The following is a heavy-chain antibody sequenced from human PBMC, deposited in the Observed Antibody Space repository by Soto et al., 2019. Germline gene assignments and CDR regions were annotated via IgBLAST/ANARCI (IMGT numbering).Heavy chain of an antibody. Sequence: QVQLVESGGGVVQPGRSLRLSCAASGFTFSSYAMHWVRQAPGKGLEWVAVISYDGSNKYYADSVKGRFTISRDNSKNTVYLQMNSLGAEDTTVYYCARDSLATGPYFQHWGQGTLVTVSS. V-gene: IGHV3-30-3*01. J-gene: IGHJ1*01. CDR2: ISYDGSNK. CDR3: ARDSLATGPYFQH. CDR1: GFTFSSYA. D-gene: IGHD1-26*01.